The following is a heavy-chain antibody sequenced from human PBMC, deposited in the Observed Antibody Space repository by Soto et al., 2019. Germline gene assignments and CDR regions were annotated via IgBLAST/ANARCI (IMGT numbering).Heavy chain of an antibody. CDR3: ARVGYSYGSPLDP. Sequence: GGSLRLSCAASGFTLSSYSMNWVRHAPGKGLEWVSSISSSSSYIYYADSVKGRFTISRDNAKNSLYLQMNSLRAEDTAVYYCARVGYSYGSPLDPWGQGTLVTVSS. D-gene: IGHD5-18*01. CDR2: ISSSSSYI. CDR1: GFTLSSYS. J-gene: IGHJ5*02. V-gene: IGHV3-21*01.